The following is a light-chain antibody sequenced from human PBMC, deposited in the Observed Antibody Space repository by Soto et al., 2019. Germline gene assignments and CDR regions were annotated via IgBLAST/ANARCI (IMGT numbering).Light chain of an antibody. V-gene: IGKV1-5*01. CDR2: GAS. CDR3: QQYNSYST. Sequence: DIQMTQSPSTLSASVGDRFTITCRASQSISSWLAWYQQKPGKAPKLLIYGASSLESGVPSRFSGSGSGTEFTLTISSLQPDDFATYYCQQYNSYSTFGQGTKVDIK. CDR1: QSISSW. J-gene: IGKJ1*01.